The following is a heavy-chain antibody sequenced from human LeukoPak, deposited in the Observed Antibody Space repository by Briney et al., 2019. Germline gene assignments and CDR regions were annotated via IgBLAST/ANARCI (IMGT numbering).Heavy chain of an antibody. V-gene: IGHV4-4*07. Sequence: PSETLSLTCTVSGGSISSYYWSWIRQPAGKGLEWIGRIYTSGSTNYNPSLKSRVTVSVDTSKNQFSLKLSSVTAADTAVYYCARAGYDFWSGFFDYWGQGTLVTVSS. D-gene: IGHD3-3*01. CDR2: IYTSGST. CDR3: ARAGYDFWSGFFDY. J-gene: IGHJ4*02. CDR1: GGSISSYY.